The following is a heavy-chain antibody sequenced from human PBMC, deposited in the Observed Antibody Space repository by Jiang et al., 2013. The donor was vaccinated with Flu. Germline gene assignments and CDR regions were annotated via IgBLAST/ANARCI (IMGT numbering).Heavy chain of an antibody. J-gene: IGHJ6*02. V-gene: IGHV2-70*01. Sequence: KPTQTLTLTCTFSGFTLSTSGMCVSWIRQPPGKALEWLALIDWDDDKYYSTSLKTRLTISKDTSKNQVVLTMTNMDPVDTATYYCARIPIGYCSGGSCQGVIPYYGMDVWGQGTTVTVSS. CDR3: ARIPIGYCSGGSCQGVIPYYGMDV. CDR1: GFTLSTSGMC. CDR2: IDWDDDK. D-gene: IGHD2-15*01.